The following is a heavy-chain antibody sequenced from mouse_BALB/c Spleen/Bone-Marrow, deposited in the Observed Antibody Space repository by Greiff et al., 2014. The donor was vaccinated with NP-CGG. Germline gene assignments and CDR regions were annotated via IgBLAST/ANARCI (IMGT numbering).Heavy chain of an antibody. D-gene: IGHD1-1*01. CDR1: GFNIKDTY. CDR2: IDPANGNT. CDR3: AVYYYGINSFVY. V-gene: IGHV14-3*02. Sequence: VQLQQSGAELVKPGASVKLSCTASGFNIKDTYMHWVKQRPEQGLEWIGRIDPANGNTKYDPKFQGKATITADTSSNTAYLQLSSLTSEDTAVYYYAVYYYGINSFVYRGQGTLVTVS. J-gene: IGHJ3*01.